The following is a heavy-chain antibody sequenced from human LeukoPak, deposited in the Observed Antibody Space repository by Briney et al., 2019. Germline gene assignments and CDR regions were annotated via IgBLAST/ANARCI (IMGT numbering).Heavy chain of an antibody. D-gene: IGHD3-9*01. CDR3: ARDVYYDILTGDYYYYMDV. CDR1: GYTFTSYG. CDR2: ISAYNSNT. J-gene: IGHJ6*03. V-gene: IGHV1-18*01. Sequence: VASVKVSCKASGYTFTSYGISWVRQAPGQGREWMGWISAYNSNTNYAQKLQGRVTMTTDTSTSTAYMELRSLRSDDTAVYYCARDVYYDILTGDYYYYMDVWGKGTTVTVSS.